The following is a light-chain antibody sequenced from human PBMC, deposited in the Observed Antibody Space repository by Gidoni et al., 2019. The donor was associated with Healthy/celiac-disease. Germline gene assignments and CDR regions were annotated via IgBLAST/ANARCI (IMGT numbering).Light chain of an antibody. V-gene: IGKV4-1*01. CDR2: WAS. CDR1: QSVLYSSNNKNY. J-gene: IGKJ2*01. CDR3: QQYYT. Sequence: DIVMTQSPDSLAVSLGEGATINCKSSQSVLYSSNNKNYLAWYQQKPGQPPKLLIYWASTRESGVPDRFSGSGSGTDFTLTISSLQAEDVAVYYCQQYYTFGQGTKLEIK.